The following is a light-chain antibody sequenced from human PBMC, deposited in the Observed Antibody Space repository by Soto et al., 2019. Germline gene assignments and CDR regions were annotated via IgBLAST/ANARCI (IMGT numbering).Light chain of an antibody. CDR2: EVN. J-gene: IGLJ1*01. CDR1: SSDVGGYKY. V-gene: IGLV2-8*01. Sequence: QSVLTQPPSASGSPGQYVTISCTGTSSDVGGYKYVSWYQQHPGKAPKLMIFEVNKRPSGVPDRFSGSKSGNTASLTVSGRGAEDEADYYCSSYAGINNLGVFGTGTKPTVL. CDR3: SSYAGINNLGV.